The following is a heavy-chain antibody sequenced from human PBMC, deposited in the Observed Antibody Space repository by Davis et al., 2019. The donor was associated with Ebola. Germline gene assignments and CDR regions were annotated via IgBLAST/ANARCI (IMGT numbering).Heavy chain of an antibody. D-gene: IGHD3-3*01. Sequence: GESLKISCKCSGYSFTNYWIGWVRQMPGKGLEWMGIIYPGDSDTRYSPSFQGQVTISADKSISTAYLQWSSLKASDTAMYYCARLNYDFWSGFGVGTYFDFWGQGTLVTVSS. CDR2: IYPGDSDT. CDR3: ARLNYDFWSGFGVGTYFDF. CDR1: GYSFTNYW. J-gene: IGHJ4*02. V-gene: IGHV5-51*01.